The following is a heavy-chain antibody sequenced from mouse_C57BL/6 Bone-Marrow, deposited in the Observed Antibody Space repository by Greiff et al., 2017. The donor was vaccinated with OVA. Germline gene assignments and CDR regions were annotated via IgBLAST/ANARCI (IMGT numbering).Heavy chain of an antibody. D-gene: IGHD1-2*01. J-gene: IGHJ2*01. V-gene: IGHV3-6*01. CDR2: ISYDGSN. Sequence: EVKLLESGPGLVKPSQSLSLTCSVPGYSITSGYYWHWIRQFPGNKLEWMGYISYDGSNNYNPSLKNRISITRDTSKNQFFLKLNSVTTEDTATYYCARGLRLFDYWGQGTTLTVSS. CDR1: GYSITSGYY. CDR3: ARGLRLFDY.